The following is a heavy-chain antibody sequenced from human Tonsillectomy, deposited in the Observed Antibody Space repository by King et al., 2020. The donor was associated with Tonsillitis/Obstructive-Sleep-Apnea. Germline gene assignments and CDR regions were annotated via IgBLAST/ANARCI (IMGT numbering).Heavy chain of an antibody. CDR3: ERVVRDYCDYQRYYGMDV. Sequence: VQLVESGGGLVQPGGSLRLSCAASKFTFSSYEMNWVRQAPGKGREWVSYISSSGSTIYYADSVKGRVTISRDNAKHSLYLQMNRLRAEDTAVYYCERVVRDYCDYQRYYGMDVWGQGTTVTVSS. V-gene: IGHV3-48*03. CDR1: KFTFSSYE. D-gene: IGHD4-17*01. CDR2: ISSSGSTI. J-gene: IGHJ6*02.